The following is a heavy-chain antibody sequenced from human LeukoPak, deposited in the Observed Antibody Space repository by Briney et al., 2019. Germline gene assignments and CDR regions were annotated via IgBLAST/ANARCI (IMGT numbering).Heavy chain of an antibody. CDR2: IYYSGST. D-gene: IGHD5-12*01. CDR1: GGSISSSSYY. V-gene: IGHV4-61*05. CDR3: ARRGGYDDFDY. J-gene: IGHJ4*02. Sequence: KTSETLSLTCTVSGGSISSSSYYWGWIRQPPGKGLEWIGYIYYSGSTNYNPSLKSRVTISVDTSKNQFSLKLSSVTAADTAVYYCARRGGYDDFDYWGQGTLVTVSS.